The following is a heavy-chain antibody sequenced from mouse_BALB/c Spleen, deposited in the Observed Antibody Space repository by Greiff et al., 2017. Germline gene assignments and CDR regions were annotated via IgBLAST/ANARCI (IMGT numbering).Heavy chain of an antibody. CDR1: GFSLTGYD. CDR3: ARDGRGYFDY. CDR2: IWGDGST. Sequence: VQLVESGPGLVAPSQSLSITCTVSGFSLTGYDVNWVRQPPGKGLEWLGMIWGDGSTDYNSALKSRLSISKDNSKSQVFLKMNSLQTDDTARYYCARDGRGYFDYWGQGTTLTVSS. V-gene: IGHV2-6-7*01. J-gene: IGHJ2*01.